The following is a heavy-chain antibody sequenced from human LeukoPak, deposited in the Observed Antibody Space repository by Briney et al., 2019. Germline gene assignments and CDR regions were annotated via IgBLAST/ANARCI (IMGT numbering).Heavy chain of an antibody. CDR3: ARSKLLRFLEWLSPFDY. V-gene: IGHV1-3*01. D-gene: IGHD3-3*01. J-gene: IGHJ4*02. Sequence: ASVTVSCKASGYTFTSYAMHWVRQAPGQRLEWMGWINAGNGNTKYSQRFQGRVTITRDTSASTAYMELSSLRSEGTAVYYCARSKLLRFLEWLSPFDYWGQGTLVTVSS. CDR2: INAGNGNT. CDR1: GYTFTSYA.